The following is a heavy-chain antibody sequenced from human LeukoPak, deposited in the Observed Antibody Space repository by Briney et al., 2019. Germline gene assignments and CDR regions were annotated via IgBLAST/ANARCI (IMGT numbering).Heavy chain of an antibody. CDR1: GFTFSNYV. J-gene: IGHJ4*02. CDR3: ARSFQWNYGSCLDS. CDR2: IAHDGSNK. V-gene: IGHV3-30*03. D-gene: IGHD1-7*01. Sequence: GGSLKLSCAASGFTFSNYVMQWVRQAPGKGLEWVALIAHDGSNKYYADSVKGRFTISRENSKSTVYLQMNSLRPGDTAVYSCARSFQWNYGSCLDSWGQGTLVTVSS.